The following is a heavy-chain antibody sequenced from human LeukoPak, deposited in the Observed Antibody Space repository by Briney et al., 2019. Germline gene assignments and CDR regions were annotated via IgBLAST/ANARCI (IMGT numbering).Heavy chain of an antibody. V-gene: IGHV3-33*06. J-gene: IGHJ4*02. CDR3: AKDAQRGFDYSNSLEY. CDR1: GFTFSHYG. D-gene: IGHD4-11*01. CDR2: IRSDGTNQ. Sequence: PGRSLRLSCAAAGFTFSHYGMHWVRQAPGKGLEWVAVIRSDGTNQYYGDSVKGRFTISRDDSGKTVYLQMNSLRREDTGVYYCAKDAQRGFDYSNSLEYWGQGTPVTVST.